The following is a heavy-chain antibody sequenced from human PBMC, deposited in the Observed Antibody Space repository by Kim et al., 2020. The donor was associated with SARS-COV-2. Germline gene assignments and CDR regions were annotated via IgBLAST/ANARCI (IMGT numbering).Heavy chain of an antibody. CDR3: AKVSTFYFDWLYYDY. J-gene: IGHJ4*02. Sequence: GGSLRLSCAASGFTFSSYGMHWVRQAPGKGLECVAHISYDGSNKYYADSVEGRFTISRDNSKNTLYLQMTSLRAEDTAVYYCAKVSTFYFDWLYYDYWGQGTLVTVSS. CDR2: ISYDGSNK. CDR1: GFTFSSYG. V-gene: IGHV3-30*18. D-gene: IGHD3-9*01.